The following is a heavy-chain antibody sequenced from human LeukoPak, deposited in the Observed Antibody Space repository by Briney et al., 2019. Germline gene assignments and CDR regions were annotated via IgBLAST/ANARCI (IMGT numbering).Heavy chain of an antibody. CDR1: GFTFSSYS. CDR2: ISSSSSYI. CDR3: ARDEWDSNRDFDY. D-gene: IGHD2/OR15-2a*01. J-gene: IGHJ4*02. V-gene: IGHV3-21*01. Sequence: GGSLRLSCAASGFTFSSYSMNWVRQAPGKGLEWVASISSSSSYIYYADSVKGRFTISRDNAKNSLYLQMNSLRAEDTAVYYCARDEWDSNRDFDYWGQGTLVTVSS.